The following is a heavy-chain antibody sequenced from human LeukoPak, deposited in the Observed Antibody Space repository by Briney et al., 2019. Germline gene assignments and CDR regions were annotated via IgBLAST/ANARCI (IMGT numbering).Heavy chain of an antibody. CDR2: IYHSGST. D-gene: IGHD2-15*01. CDR3: AREVWQWWNWSDP. CDR1: GGSISSGGYS. J-gene: IGHJ5*02. Sequence: SQTLSLTCAVSGGSISSGGYSWSWIRQPPGKGLEWIGYIYHSGSTYYNPSLKSRVTISVDRSKNQFSLKLSSVTAADTAVYYCAREVWQWWNWSDPWGQGTLVTVSS. V-gene: IGHV4-30-2*01.